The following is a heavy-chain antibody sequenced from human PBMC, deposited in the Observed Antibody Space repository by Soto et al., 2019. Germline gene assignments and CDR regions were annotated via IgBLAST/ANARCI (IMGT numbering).Heavy chain of an antibody. Sequence: ASVKVSCKASGYTFSDFDINWLRQASGQGPEWMGWMNAKSGDTFFAQRFQGKFNMTWDTSLSNAYMEVGSLTSDDTAIYYCARGNPFNYAGFDVWGQGTTVTSP. CDR3: ARGNPFNYAGFDV. V-gene: IGHV1-8*01. CDR2: MNAKSGDT. CDR1: GYTFSDFD. J-gene: IGHJ6*02. D-gene: IGHD3-16*01.